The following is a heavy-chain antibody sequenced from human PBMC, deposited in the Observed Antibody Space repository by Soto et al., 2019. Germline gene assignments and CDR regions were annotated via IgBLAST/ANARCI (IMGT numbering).Heavy chain of an antibody. Sequence: QVQLVQSGAEVKKPGASVKVSCKASGYTFTSYYMHWVRQAPGQGLEWMGIINPSGGSTSYAQKFQGRVTMTRDTSTSKVDMELSSLRSEDTAVYYCARGGEAQSLVVVIALDYWGQGTLVTVSS. CDR2: INPSGGST. J-gene: IGHJ4*02. CDR3: ARGGEAQSLVVVIALDY. V-gene: IGHV1-46*03. CDR1: GYTFTSYY. D-gene: IGHD2-21*01.